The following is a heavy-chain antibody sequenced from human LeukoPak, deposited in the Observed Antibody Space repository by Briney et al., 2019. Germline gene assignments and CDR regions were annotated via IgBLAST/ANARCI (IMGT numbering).Heavy chain of an antibody. Sequence: GGSLRLSCAASGFTFSSYWMSWVHQAPGKGLEWVANIKQDGSEKYYVDSVKGRFTISRDNAKNSLYLQMNSLRAEDTAVYYCANQYSSGWYGEAFDIWGQGTMVTVSS. V-gene: IGHV3-7*01. CDR3: ANQYSSGWYGEAFDI. CDR1: GFTFSSYW. D-gene: IGHD6-19*01. CDR2: IKQDGSEK. J-gene: IGHJ3*02.